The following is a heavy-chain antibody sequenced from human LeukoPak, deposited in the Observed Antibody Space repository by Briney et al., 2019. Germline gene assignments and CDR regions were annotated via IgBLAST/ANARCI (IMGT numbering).Heavy chain of an antibody. D-gene: IGHD6-6*01. CDR1: DDSISSYY. V-gene: IGHV4-4*07. CDR2: IYVTGST. CDR3: AIYSNSAAGY. Sequence: SETLSLTCTVSDDSISSYYWSWIRQPAGKGLEWIGRIYVTGSTNYNPSLKSRVTISIDKSKNQFSLKLSSVTAADTAVYYCAIYSNSAAGYWGQGALVTVSS. J-gene: IGHJ4*02.